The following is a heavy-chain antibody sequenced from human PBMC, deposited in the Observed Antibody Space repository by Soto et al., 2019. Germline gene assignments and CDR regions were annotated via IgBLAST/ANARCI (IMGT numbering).Heavy chain of an antibody. CDR3: AKDDRQWLAYHYYYGMDV. Sequence: VQLVESGGGLVQPGGSLRLSCAAFGFKISSSSMNWVRQAPGKGLEWVAVISYDGSNKYYADSVKGRFTISRDNSKNTLYLQMNSLRAEDTAVYYCAKDDRQWLAYHYYYGMDVWGQGTTVTVSS. V-gene: IGHV3-30*18. J-gene: IGHJ6*02. CDR1: GFKISSSS. CDR2: ISYDGSNK. D-gene: IGHD6-19*01.